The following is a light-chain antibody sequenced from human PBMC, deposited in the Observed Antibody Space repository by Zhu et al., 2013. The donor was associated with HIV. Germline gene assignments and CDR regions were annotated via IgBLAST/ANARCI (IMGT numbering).Light chain of an antibody. CDR1: QGINNF. Sequence: DIQMTQSPSAMSASVGDRVTITCRASQGINNFLAWFQQKPGKVPKRLIFGSSSLESGVPSRFSGSGSGTEFTLTISGLQPDDFTTYYCQEYNTPMYTFGQGTKLEI. J-gene: IGKJ2*01. CDR2: GSS. V-gene: IGKV1-17*03. CDR3: QEYNTPMYT.